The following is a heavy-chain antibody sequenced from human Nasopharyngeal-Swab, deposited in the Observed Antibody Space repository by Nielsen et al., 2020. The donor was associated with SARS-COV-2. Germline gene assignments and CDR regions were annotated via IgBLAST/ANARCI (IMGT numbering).Heavy chain of an antibody. D-gene: IGHD3-10*01. CDR3: TRQGAGVDY. CDR1: GFTFSGSA. CDR2: IRSKANSYAT. J-gene: IGHJ4*02. Sequence: GGSLRLSCAASGFTFSGSAMHWVRQASGKGLEWVGRIRSKANSYATAYAASVKGRFTISRDDSKNTAYLQMNSLKTEDTAVYYCTRQGAGVDYWGQGTLVTVSS. V-gene: IGHV3-73*01.